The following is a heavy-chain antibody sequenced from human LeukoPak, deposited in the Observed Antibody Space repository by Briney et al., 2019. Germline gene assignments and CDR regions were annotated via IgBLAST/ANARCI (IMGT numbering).Heavy chain of an antibody. CDR3: ARSSSSWDLGH. D-gene: IGHD6-13*01. CDR1: GFTFSSYW. CDR2: ISSSSSYI. V-gene: IGHV3-21*01. Sequence: GGSLRLSCAASGFTFSSYWMSWVRQAPGKGLEWVSSISSSSSYIYYADSVKGRFTISRDNAKNSLYLQMNSLRAEDTAVYYCARSSSSWDLGHWGQGTLVTVSS. J-gene: IGHJ4*02.